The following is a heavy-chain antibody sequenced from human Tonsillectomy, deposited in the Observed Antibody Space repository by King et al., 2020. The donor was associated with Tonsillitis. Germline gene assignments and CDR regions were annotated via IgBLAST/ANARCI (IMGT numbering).Heavy chain of an antibody. CDR1: GYSFANYW. V-gene: IGHV5-51*01. Sequence: QLVQSGAEVKKPGGSLKISCKGSGYSFANYWIGWVRQMPGKGLEWIGIIYPGDSDTRYSPSFQGQVTISADKSISTAYLQWSSLKASDTAMYYCAIQQDMAVGGVDYWGQGTLVTVAS. D-gene: IGHD2-15*01. CDR2: IYPGDSDT. J-gene: IGHJ4*02. CDR3: AIQQDMAVGGVDY.